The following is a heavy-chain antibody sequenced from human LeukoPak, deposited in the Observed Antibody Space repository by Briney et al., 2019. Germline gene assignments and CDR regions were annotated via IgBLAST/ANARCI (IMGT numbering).Heavy chain of an antibody. CDR3: ANYYDSSGYYFDY. V-gene: IGHV4-30-4*01. Sequence: PSETLSLTCTVSGGSISRGDYYWSWIRQPPGKGLEWIGYIYYSGSTYYNPSLKSRVTISLDTSKNQFSLKLSSVTAADTAVYYCANYYDSSGYYFDYWGQGTLVTVSS. CDR2: IYYSGST. J-gene: IGHJ4*02. CDR1: GGSISRGDYY. D-gene: IGHD3-22*01.